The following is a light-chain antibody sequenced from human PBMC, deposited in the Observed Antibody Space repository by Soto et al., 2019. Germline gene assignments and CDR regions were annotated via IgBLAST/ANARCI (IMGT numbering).Light chain of an antibody. Sequence: EIVLTQSPDTLSLSPGDRATLSCRASQSVNSNFLAWYQQKPGQAPRLLIYGASSRATDIPDTFSGSGSGTDFTLTINRLEPGDFAVYYCQQYGTSPWTFGQGTKVDIK. V-gene: IGKV3-20*01. J-gene: IGKJ1*01. CDR2: GAS. CDR3: QQYGTSPWT. CDR1: QSVNSNF.